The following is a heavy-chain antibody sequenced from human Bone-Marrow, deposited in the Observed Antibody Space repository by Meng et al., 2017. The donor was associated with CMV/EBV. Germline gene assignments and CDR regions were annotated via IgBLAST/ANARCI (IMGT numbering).Heavy chain of an antibody. CDR1: GYSFTSYW. CDR2: IYPGDSDT. V-gene: IGHV5-51*01. CDR3: ARLDRDCSSTSCWVYDY. Sequence: GESLKISWKGSGYSFTSYWIGWVRQMPGKGLEWMGFIYPGDSDTRYSPSFQGQVTISAEKSISTAYLQWSSLKASDTAMYYWARLDRDCSSTSCWVYDYWGQGTLVTVSS. D-gene: IGHD2-2*01. J-gene: IGHJ4*02.